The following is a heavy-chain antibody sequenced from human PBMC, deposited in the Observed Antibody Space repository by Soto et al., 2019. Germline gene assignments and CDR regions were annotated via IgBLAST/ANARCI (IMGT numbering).Heavy chain of an antibody. J-gene: IGHJ4*02. CDR2: ISAYNGNT. CDR3: SRDQNNPNIVVEPAASDY. V-gene: IGHV1-18*01. D-gene: IGHD2-2*01. CDR1: GYTFTSYG. Sequence: GASVKVSCKASGYTFTSYGISWVRQAPGQGLEWMGWISAYNGNTNYAQKLQGRVTMTTDTSTSTAYLQMNSLKTEDTAVYYCSRDQNNPNIVVEPAASDYWGQGTLVTV.